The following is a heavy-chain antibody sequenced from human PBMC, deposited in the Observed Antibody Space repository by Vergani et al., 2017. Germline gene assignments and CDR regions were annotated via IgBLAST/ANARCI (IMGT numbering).Heavy chain of an antibody. J-gene: IGHJ6*02. V-gene: IGHV3-30*02. CDR3: AKLLMYCSGGSCYSNYYYGMDV. Sequence: QVQLVESGGGVVQPGGSLRLSCAASGFTFSSYGMHWVRQAPGKGLEWVAFIRYDGSNKYYADSVKGRFTISRDNSKNTLYLQMNSLRADDTAVYYCAKLLMYCSGGSCYSNYYYGMDVWGQGTTVTVSS. CDR2: IRYDGSNK. CDR1: GFTFSSYG. D-gene: IGHD2-15*01.